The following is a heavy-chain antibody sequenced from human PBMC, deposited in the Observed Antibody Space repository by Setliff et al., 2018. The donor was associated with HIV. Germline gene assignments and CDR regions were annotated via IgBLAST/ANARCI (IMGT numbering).Heavy chain of an antibody. V-gene: IGHV4-39*02. CDR3: AGDSGYPSNWFDP. CDR2: IYYSGTT. Sequence: SETLSLTCTVSGGSISRDSFYWGWFRQPPGEGLEWIGRIYYSGTTYYAPSLEARLTISVDTSTNQFSLKLTSVTAADTAMYFCAGDSGYPSNWFDPWGQGILVTVS. J-gene: IGHJ5*02. D-gene: IGHD3-22*01. CDR1: GGSISRDSFY.